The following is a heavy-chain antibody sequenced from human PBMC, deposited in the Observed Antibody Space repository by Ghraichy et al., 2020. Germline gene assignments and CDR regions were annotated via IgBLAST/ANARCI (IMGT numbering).Heavy chain of an antibody. CDR3: AREMGDYIFSAFDR. D-gene: IGHD4-17*01. J-gene: IGHJ3*02. CDR2: IGDSAGFI. Sequence: GGSLRLSCAASGFAIRDYYMSWVRQAPGMGLEWISFIGDSAGFIYYADSVKGRFAISRDNAKNSLYLQMNNLRAEDTALYYCAREMGDYIFSAFDRWGQGTLVTVSS. CDR1: GFAIRDYY. V-gene: IGHV3-11*01.